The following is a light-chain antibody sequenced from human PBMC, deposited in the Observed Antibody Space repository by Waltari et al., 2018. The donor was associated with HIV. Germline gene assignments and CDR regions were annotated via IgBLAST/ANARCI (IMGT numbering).Light chain of an antibody. CDR3: CSYVGVVNSFVL. J-gene: IGLJ2*01. Sequence: QSALTQPASVSGSPGQWINISCTATSSNLASCYQQHPGKAPKLIIYEVSKRPSGVTDRFSAAKSGNTASLTIFRLQAEDEADYHCCSYVGVVNSFVLFGGGTKLTVL. CDR2: EVS. V-gene: IGLV2-23*02. CDR1: SSNL.